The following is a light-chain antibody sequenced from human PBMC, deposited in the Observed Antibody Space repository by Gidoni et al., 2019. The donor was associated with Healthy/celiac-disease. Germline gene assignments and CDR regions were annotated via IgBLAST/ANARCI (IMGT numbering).Light chain of an antibody. CDR3: QQSYSTRIT. J-gene: IGKJ5*01. CDR1: HSISSY. V-gene: IGKV1-39*01. Sequence: DIQMTQSPSSRSASVGDRVTITRRARHSISSYLNWYQQKPGKAPKLLIYAASSWQSGVPSRFSDSGSGTDFTLTISSLQPEDFAAYYCQQSYSTRITFGQGTRLEIK. CDR2: AAS.